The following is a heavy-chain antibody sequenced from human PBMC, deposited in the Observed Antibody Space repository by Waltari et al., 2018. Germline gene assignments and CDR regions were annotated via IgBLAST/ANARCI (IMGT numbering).Heavy chain of an antibody. D-gene: IGHD3-10*01. CDR1: GGSISSYY. J-gene: IGHJ4*02. Sequence: QVQLQESGPGLVKPSETLSLTCTVSGGSISSYYWSWIRQPAGKGLEWIGRIYTSGSTNYTPSLKRRVTMSVDTSKNQFSLKLSSVTAADTAVYYCARHRYYYGSGSYFDYWGQGTLVTVSS. CDR2: IYTSGST. V-gene: IGHV4-4*07. CDR3: ARHRYYYGSGSYFDY.